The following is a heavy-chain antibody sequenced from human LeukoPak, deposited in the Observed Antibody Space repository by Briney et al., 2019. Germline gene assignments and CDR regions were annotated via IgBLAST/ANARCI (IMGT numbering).Heavy chain of an antibody. CDR1: GFTFRDAA. J-gene: IGHJ3*01. Sequence: GGSLRLSCAVSGFTFRDAAMTWVRQAPGKGLEWVSLISSSGNNAYYADSVKGRFTISRDNSKNTLSLQMNSLRVEDTAIYYCAKDIQLSAWGLGTMVTVSS. CDR2: ISSSGNNA. CDR3: AKDIQLSA. D-gene: IGHD5-24*01. V-gene: IGHV3-23*01.